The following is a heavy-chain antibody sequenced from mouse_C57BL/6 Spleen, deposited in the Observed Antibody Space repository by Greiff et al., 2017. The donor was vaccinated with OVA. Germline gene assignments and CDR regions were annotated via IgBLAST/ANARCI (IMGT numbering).Heavy chain of an antibody. J-gene: IGHJ2*01. CDR3: ARRGAKGYFDY. CDR2: ISSGGSYT. V-gene: IGHV5-6*01. Sequence: EVQLVESGGDLVKPGGSLKLSCAASGFTFSSYGMSWVRQTPDKRLEWVATISSGGSYTYYPDSVKGRFTISRDNAKNTLYLQMSSLKSEDTAMYYCARRGAKGYFDYWGQGTTLTVSS. CDR1: GFTFSSYG.